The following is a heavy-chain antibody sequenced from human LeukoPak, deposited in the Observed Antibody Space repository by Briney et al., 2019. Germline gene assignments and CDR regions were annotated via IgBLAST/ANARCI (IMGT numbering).Heavy chain of an antibody. CDR1: GFTFSSYG. Sequence: GGSLRLSCAASGFTFSSYGMHWVRQAPGKGLEWVAVIWHDGTKKDYLASVKGRFTVSRDNAKNTLYLQMNSLRADDTAVYYCARQKGGQSFFDSWGQGTLVTVSS. J-gene: IGHJ4*02. CDR3: ARQKGGQSFFDS. CDR2: IWHDGTKK. V-gene: IGHV3-33*01. D-gene: IGHD1-26*01.